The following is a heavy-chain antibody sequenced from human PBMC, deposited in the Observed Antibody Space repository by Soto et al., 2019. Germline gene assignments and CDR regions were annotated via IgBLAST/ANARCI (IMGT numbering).Heavy chain of an antibody. CDR1: GFRFSDYP. CDR2: INRRGTST. V-gene: IGHV3-7*03. CDR3: VRGTPTPGLDI. D-gene: IGHD1-1*01. J-gene: IGHJ6*02. Sequence: GGALRLSCVVSGFRFSDYPLNWVRQAPGQGLEWVANINRRGTSTNCVDSVRGRFSTSRDSTRNSLYLNMDSMRVEDTATNYCVRGTPTPGLDIWGRGTTVPVSS.